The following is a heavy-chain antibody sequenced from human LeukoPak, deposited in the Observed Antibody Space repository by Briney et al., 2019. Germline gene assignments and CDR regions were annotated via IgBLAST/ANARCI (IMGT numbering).Heavy chain of an antibody. J-gene: IGHJ4*02. CDR3: ARENLGSGTYYFDH. D-gene: IGHD3-10*01. CDR2: IKQDGSEK. Sequence: GRSLRLSCAPSGFTFSSYWMSWVRQAPGKGLGWVAYIKQDGSEKSYVDSVKGRFSISRDNAKESLYLQMNSLRAEDTAVYYCARENLGSGTYYFDHWGQGTLVTVSS. V-gene: IGHV3-7*03. CDR1: GFTFSSYW.